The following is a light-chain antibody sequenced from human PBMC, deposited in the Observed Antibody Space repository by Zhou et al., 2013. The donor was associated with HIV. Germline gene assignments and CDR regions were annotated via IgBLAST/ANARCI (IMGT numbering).Light chain of an antibody. V-gene: IGKV3-20*01. Sequence: EIVLTQSPATLSLSPGERATLSCRASQSVSSYLAWYQQKPGQAPRLLIYGASSRATGIPDKFTGSGSGTDFTFTIARLEPEDFAVYYCQQYGGSPWTFGQGPGWTSN. CDR2: GAS. CDR3: QQYGGSPWT. CDR1: QSVSSY. J-gene: IGKJ1*01.